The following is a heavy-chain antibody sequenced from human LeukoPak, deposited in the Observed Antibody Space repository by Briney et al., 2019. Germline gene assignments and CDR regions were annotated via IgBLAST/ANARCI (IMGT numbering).Heavy chain of an antibody. CDR1: GYTFTSYD. D-gene: IGHD2-2*01. CDR2: MNPNNGNT. Sequence: GASVKVSCKASGYTFTSYDVNWARQATGQGLEWMGWMNPNNGNTGYAQKFQGRVTMTRDTSGNTAYMDLSSLTSEDTAVYYCARGARGSIDLDDWGQGTLVTVSS. CDR3: ARGARGSIDLDD. V-gene: IGHV1-8*01. J-gene: IGHJ4*02.